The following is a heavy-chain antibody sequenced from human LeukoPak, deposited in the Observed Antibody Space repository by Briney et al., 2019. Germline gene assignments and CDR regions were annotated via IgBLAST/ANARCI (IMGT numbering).Heavy chain of an antibody. CDR2: IYHSGST. CDR3: ARGIVGATPPGY. J-gene: IGHJ4*02. Sequence: SETLSLTCTVSGGSISSGGYYWSWIRQPPGKGLEWIGYIYHSGSTYYNPSLKSRVTISVDRSKNQFSLKLSSVTAADTAVYYCARGIVGATPPGYWGQGTLVTVSS. V-gene: IGHV4-30-2*01. CDR1: GGSISSGGYY. D-gene: IGHD1-26*01.